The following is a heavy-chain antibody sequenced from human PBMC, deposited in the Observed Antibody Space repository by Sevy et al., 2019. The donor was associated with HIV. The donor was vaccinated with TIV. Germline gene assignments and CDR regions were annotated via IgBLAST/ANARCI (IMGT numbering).Heavy chain of an antibody. CDR3: ARLFSCGGDCYYLDY. CDR1: GFTFSSYD. V-gene: IGHV3-30*04. D-gene: IGHD2-21*02. J-gene: IGHJ4*02. CDR2: TSHDGKYN. Sequence: GGSLRLSCAGSGFTFSSYDMHWVRQAPGKGLEWVAVTSHDGKYNNYADSVKVRFTISRDNFKNTLYLQMNILRVEDTAVYFCARLFSCGGDCYYLDYWGQGALVTVSS.